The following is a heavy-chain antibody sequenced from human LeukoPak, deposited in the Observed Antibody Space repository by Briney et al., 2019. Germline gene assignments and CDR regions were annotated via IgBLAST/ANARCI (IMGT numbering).Heavy chain of an antibody. CDR2: INHSGST. CDR1: GGSFSGYY. V-gene: IGHV4-34*01. J-gene: IGHJ6*02. Sequence: SETLSLTCAVYGGSFSGYYWSWIRQPPGKGLEWIGEINHSGSTNYNPSLKSRVTISVDTSKNQFSLKLSSVTAADTAVYYCARDPLWFGELYGMDVWGQGTAVTVSS. CDR3: ARDPLWFGELYGMDV. D-gene: IGHD3-10*01.